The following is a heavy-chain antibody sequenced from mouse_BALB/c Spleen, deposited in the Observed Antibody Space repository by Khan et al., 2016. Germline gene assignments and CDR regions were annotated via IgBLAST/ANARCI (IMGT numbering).Heavy chain of an antibody. V-gene: IGHV2-5*01. CDR1: GFSLTSYG. CDR2: IWRGGST. D-gene: IGHD2-1*01. CDR3: DKNNGNIYAMDY. J-gene: IGHJ4*01. Sequence: QVQLKQSGPGLVQPSQSLSITCTVSGFSLTSYGVHCVRQSPGKGLEWLGVIWRGGSTDYNAAFMSRLSITKDNSKSQVFFKMNSLQADDTAIYYCDKNNGNIYAMDYWGQGTSVTVSS.